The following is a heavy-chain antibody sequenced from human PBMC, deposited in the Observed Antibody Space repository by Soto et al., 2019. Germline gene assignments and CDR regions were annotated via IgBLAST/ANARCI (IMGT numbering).Heavy chain of an antibody. V-gene: IGHV1-69*01. CDR2: IIPIFGTA. J-gene: IGHJ3*02. CDR3: ARGRRDGYNWSAFDI. CDR1: GGTFSSYA. Sequence: QVQLVQSGAEVKKPGSSVKVSCKASGGTFSSYAISWVRQAPGQGLEWMGGIIPIFGTANYAQKFQCRVTITADESTSTAYMVLSSVRYEDTAVYYCARGRRDGYNWSAFDIWVQGTMFTVSS. D-gene: IGHD5-12*01.